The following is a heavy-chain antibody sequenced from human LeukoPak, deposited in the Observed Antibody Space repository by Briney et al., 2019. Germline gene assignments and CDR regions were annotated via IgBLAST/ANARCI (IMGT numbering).Heavy chain of an antibody. Sequence: ASVKVSCKASGYTFTGHYMHWVRQAPGQGLEWMGWINPNSGGTNYAQKFQGRVTMTRDTSISTAYMELSRLRSDDTAVYYCARFGYGSQSYYYGMDVWGQGTTVTVSS. J-gene: IGHJ6*02. CDR2: INPNSGGT. V-gene: IGHV1-2*02. CDR1: GYTFTGHY. CDR3: ARFGYGSQSYYYGMDV. D-gene: IGHD3-10*01.